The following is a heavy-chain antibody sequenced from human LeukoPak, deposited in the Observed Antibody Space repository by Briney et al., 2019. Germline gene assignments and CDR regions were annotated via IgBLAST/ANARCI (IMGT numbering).Heavy chain of an antibody. CDR1: GYTFTSYD. D-gene: IGHD3-22*01. CDR3: ARGLVMYYYDSSGSLQIGY. V-gene: IGHV1-8*01. J-gene: IGHJ4*02. CDR2: MNPNSGNT. Sequence: GASVKVSCKASGYTFTSYDINWVRQATGQGLEWMGWMNPNSGNTGYAQKFQGRVTMTRNTSISTAYMELSSLRSEDTAVYYCARGLVMYYYDSSGSLQIGYWGQGTLVTVSS.